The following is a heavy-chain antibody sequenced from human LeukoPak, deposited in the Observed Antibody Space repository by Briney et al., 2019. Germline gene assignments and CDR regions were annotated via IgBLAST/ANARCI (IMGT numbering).Heavy chain of an antibody. D-gene: IGHD4-17*01. CDR1: GFTLSSYD. Sequence: GGSLRLSCAASGFTLSSYDMHWVRQAPGKGLEWVAVISYDGSNKYYADSVKGRFTISRDNSKNTLYLQMNSLRAEDTAVYYCAKGAGGYGDYDYWGQGTLVTVSS. CDR3: AKGAGGYGDYDY. J-gene: IGHJ4*02. CDR2: ISYDGSNK. V-gene: IGHV3-30*18.